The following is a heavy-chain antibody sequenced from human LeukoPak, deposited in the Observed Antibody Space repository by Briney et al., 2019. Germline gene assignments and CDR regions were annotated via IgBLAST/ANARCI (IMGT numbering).Heavy chain of an antibody. CDR1: GFSFSNSV. CDR3: AKDLPAETKMGGFDY. D-gene: IGHD4-11*01. CDR2: ISFDGNNQ. V-gene: IGHV3-30*18. J-gene: IGHJ4*02. Sequence: GGSLRLSCAGPGFSFSNSVMHSGRQAPAKGLEWVPVISFDGNNQYYPDSVKGRFTTSRDNSKHTLYLQMNSLRPEDTAIYYCAKDLPAETKMGGFDYWGQGTLVTISS.